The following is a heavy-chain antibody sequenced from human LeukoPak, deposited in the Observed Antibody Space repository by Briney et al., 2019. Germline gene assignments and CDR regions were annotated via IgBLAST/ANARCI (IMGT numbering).Heavy chain of an antibody. J-gene: IGHJ4*02. D-gene: IGHD2-2*02. V-gene: IGHV3-33*01. CDR1: GFTFSSYG. CDR3: ARDWLGYCSSTSCYRTHFDY. CDR2: IWYDGSNK. Sequence: GGSLRLSCAASGFTFSSYGMHWVRQAPGKGLEWVAVIWYDGSNKYYADSVKGRFTISRDNSKNTLYLQMNSLRAEDTAVYYCARDWLGYCSSTSCYRTHFDYWGQGTLVTVSS.